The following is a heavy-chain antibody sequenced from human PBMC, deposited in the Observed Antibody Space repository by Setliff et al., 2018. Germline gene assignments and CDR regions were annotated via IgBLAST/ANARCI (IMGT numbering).Heavy chain of an antibody. D-gene: IGHD6-19*01. CDR3: AREQWLGPPGYYYMDV. V-gene: IGHV4-4*07. Sequence: PSETLSLTCTVSGGSISSHYWSWIRQPAGKGLEWIGHIYISGSANYNPSLKSRVTMSIDTSKNQFSLKLNSVTAADMAVYYCAREQWLGPPGYYYMDVWAKGTTVTVSS. CDR2: IYISGSA. J-gene: IGHJ6*03. CDR1: GGSISSHY.